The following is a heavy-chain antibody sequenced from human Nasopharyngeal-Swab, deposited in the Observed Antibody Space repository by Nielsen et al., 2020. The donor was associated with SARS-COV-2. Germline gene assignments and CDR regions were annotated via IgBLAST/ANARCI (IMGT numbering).Heavy chain of an antibody. CDR2: ISFDGTNK. CDR1: GFIFHSFA. V-gene: IGHV3-30*04. J-gene: IGHJ3*01. Sequence: GEPLKISCAASGFIFHSFAMHWVRQSPGKGLEWVALISFDGTNKYYAGSVRGRFTISRDTSKDKLYLQMNNLRAEYTAVYYCVRDRDIFGYDSSGYYGADAFDLWGQGTMVTVSA. D-gene: IGHD3-22*01. CDR3: VRDRDIFGYDSSGYYGADAFDL.